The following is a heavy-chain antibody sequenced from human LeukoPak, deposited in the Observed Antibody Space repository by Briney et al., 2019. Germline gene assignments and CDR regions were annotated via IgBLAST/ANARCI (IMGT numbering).Heavy chain of an antibody. CDR2: IYYSGST. V-gene: IGHV4-39*07. Sequence: SETLSLTCTVSGGSISSSSYYWGWIRQPPGKGLEWIGSIYYSGSTNYNPSLKSRVTISVDTSKNQFSLKLSSVTAADTAVYYCATGGSGWYGHYFDYWGQGTLVTVSS. D-gene: IGHD6-19*01. CDR3: ATGGSGWYGHYFDY. CDR1: GGSISSSSYY. J-gene: IGHJ4*02.